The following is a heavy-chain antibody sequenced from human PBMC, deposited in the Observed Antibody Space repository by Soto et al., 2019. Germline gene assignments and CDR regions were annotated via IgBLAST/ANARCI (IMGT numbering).Heavy chain of an antibody. V-gene: IGHV4-31*03. CDR1: GGSISSGGYY. J-gene: IGHJ4*02. CDR2: IYYSGST. D-gene: IGHD6-6*01. Sequence: QVQLQESGPGLVKPSQTLSLTCTVSGGSISSGGYYWSWIRQHPGKGLEWIGYIYYSGSTYYNPSLKSRATISVDTSKNQFSLKLSSVTAADTAVYYCARETSSSSPNFDYWGQGTLVTVSS. CDR3: ARETSSSSPNFDY.